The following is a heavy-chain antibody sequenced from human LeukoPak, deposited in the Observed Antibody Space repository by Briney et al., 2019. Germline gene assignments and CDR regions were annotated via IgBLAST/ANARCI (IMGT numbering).Heavy chain of an antibody. V-gene: IGHV3-23*01. CDR2: ISDGGAAT. Sequence: GGSLRLSCAASGFTFSNYAMTWARQAPGKGLEWVSTISDGGAATYYADSVKGRFTISRDNSKNTLSLQMNSLRAEDTAVYYCAKALNVLVPSTSRWLDPWGQGTLVTVSS. CDR3: AKALNVLVPSTSRWLDP. D-gene: IGHD2-2*01. CDR1: GFTFSNYA. J-gene: IGHJ5*02.